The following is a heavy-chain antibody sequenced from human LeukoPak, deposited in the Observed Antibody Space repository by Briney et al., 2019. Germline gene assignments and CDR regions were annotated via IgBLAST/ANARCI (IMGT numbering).Heavy chain of an antibody. CDR3: AKLLPTVYYGGIPQSEGDY. D-gene: IGHD4-23*01. CDR1: GGSISSYY. Sequence: PSETLSLTCTVSGGSISSYYWNWIRQPPGKGLEYIGYIYSGGSTNYNPSLKSRVTISVDTSKNQFSLKLNSVTAVDTAVYYCAKLLPTVYYGGIPQSEGDYWGQGTLVTVSS. J-gene: IGHJ4*02. V-gene: IGHV4-4*09. CDR2: IYSGGST.